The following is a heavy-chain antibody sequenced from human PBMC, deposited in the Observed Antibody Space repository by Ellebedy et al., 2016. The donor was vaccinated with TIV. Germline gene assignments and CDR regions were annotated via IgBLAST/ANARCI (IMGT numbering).Heavy chain of an antibody. V-gene: IGHV3-21*06. J-gene: IGHJ4*02. CDR2: IRSTGSDK. Sequence: GESLKISCAASGFNFSGCSMNWVRQSPGKGLEWVSSIRSTGSDKYYAESVKGRFTISRDNAQDTLFLQMNSLRAEDTAVYFCSRGWSTPDSWGQGTLVIVSS. D-gene: IGHD2-15*01. CDR3: SRGWSTPDS. CDR1: GFNFSGCS.